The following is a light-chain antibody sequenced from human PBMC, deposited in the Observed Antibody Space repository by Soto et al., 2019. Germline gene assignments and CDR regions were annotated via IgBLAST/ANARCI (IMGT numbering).Light chain of an antibody. CDR2: AAS. V-gene: IGKV1-9*01. CDR3: QQRNSYPRT. J-gene: IGKJ2*01. Sequence: DIQMTQSPSSLSAAVGDRVIFTCQASQDINIFLAWFQQKPGKAPNLLISAASTLQSGVPSRFSGSGSETEFTLTITSLQPEDSATYYCQQRNSYPRTFGQGTKVEIK. CDR1: QDINIF.